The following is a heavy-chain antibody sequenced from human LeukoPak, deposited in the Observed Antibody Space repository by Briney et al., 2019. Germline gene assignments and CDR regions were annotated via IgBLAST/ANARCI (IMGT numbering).Heavy chain of an antibody. D-gene: IGHD1-26*01. J-gene: IGHJ4*02. V-gene: IGHV3-74*01. Sequence: PGGPLRLSCAASGIIFSNYWMHWVRQAPGKGLVWVSRINRDGSSTSYADSVKGRFTISRDNAKNTLYLQMNSLRAEDTAVYYCARGPAANSGNYYVGDYWGQGTLVTVSS. CDR2: INRDGSST. CDR1: GIIFSNYW. CDR3: ARGPAANSGNYYVGDY.